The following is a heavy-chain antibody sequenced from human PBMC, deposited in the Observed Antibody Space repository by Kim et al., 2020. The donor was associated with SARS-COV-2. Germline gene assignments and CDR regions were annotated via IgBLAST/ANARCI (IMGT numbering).Heavy chain of an antibody. CDR1: GFTFSSYA. Sequence: GGSLRLSCAASGFTFSSYAMSWVRQAPGKGLEWVSAISGSGGSTYYADSVKGRFTISRDNSKNTLYLQMNSLRAEDTAVYYCAKELSYDYSNYYYYGMDVWGQGTTVTVSS. CDR3: AKELSYDYSNYYYYGMDV. CDR2: ISGSGGST. D-gene: IGHD4-4*01. J-gene: IGHJ6*02. V-gene: IGHV3-23*01.